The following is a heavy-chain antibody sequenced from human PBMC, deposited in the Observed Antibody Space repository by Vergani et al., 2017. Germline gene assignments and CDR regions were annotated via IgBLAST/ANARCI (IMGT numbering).Heavy chain of an antibody. CDR3: AGWSGYYRFDP. CDR1: GGSISSGGYS. Sequence: QLQLQESGSGLVKPSQTLSLTCAVSGGSISSGGYSWSWIRQPPGKGLEWIGYIYHSGSTYYNPSLKSRVTISVDRSKNQFSLKLSSVTAADTAVYYFAGWSGYYRFDPWGQGTLVTVSS. CDR2: IYHSGST. V-gene: IGHV4-30-2*01. J-gene: IGHJ5*02. D-gene: IGHD3-3*01.